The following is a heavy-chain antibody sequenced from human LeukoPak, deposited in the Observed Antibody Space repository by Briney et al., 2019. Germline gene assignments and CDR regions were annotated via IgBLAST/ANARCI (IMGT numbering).Heavy chain of an antibody. V-gene: IGHV4-59*01. D-gene: IGHD6-6*01. Sequence: SETLSLTCTVSGGSISSYSWSWIRQPPGKGLEWIGYIYYSGSTNYNPSLKSRVTISVATSKNQFSLKLSSVTAADTAVYYCASNDKYSSSYYWGQGTLVTVSS. CDR1: GGSISSYS. CDR3: ASNDKYSSSYY. CDR2: IYYSGST. J-gene: IGHJ4*02.